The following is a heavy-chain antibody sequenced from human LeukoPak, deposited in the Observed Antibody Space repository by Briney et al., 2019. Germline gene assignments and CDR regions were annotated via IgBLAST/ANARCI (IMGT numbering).Heavy chain of an antibody. Sequence: GGSLRLSCAASGFTFSNAWLRWVRQAPGKGLEWVGRIKSKKFGETTDYAAPVKGRFTISRDDSKNTLYLQMNSLKTEDTAVFYCTASDTPGIDYWGQGTLLTVSS. V-gene: IGHV3-15*01. CDR1: GFTFSNAW. CDR3: TASDTPGIDY. CDR2: IKSKKFGETT. J-gene: IGHJ4*02. D-gene: IGHD1-1*01.